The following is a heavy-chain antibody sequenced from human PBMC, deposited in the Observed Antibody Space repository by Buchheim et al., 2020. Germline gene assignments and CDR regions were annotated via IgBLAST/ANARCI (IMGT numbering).Heavy chain of an antibody. CDR1: GGSFSGYY. D-gene: IGHD2-21*02. J-gene: IGHJ2*01. CDR2: INHSGST. CDR3: ARGGWHIVVVTAIRRFDL. V-gene: IGHV4-34*01. Sequence: QVQLQQWGAGLLKPSETLSLTCAVYGGSFSGYYWSWIRQPPGKGLEWIGEINHSGSTNYNPSLNSRVTISVDTSKNQLSLKLSSVTAADTAVYYCARGGWHIVVVTAIRRFDLWGRGTL.